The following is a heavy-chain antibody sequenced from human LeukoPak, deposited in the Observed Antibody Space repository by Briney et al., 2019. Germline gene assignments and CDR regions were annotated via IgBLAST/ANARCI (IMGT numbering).Heavy chain of an antibody. J-gene: IGHJ3*02. V-gene: IGHV1-69*05. CDR3: AREGYCGGGSCHPDDAFDI. CDR1: GGTFSSYA. CDR2: IIPIFGTA. Sequence: SVKVSCMASGGTFSSYAISWVRQAPGQGLEWMGGIIPIFGTANYAQKFQGRVTITTDESTSTAYMELRSLRSDDTAVYYCAREGYCGGGSCHPDDAFDIWGQGTMVTVSS. D-gene: IGHD2-15*01.